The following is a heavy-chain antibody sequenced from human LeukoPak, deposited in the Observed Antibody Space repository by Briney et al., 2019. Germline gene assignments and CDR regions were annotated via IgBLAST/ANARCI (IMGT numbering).Heavy chain of an antibody. Sequence: GGSLRLSCAASGFTFSSYAMSWVRQAPGKGLEWVSGLTGSGGSTYYAHSVKGRFTISRDNSKNTLYLQMNSLRAEDTAVYYCAKERVKSYYYDSSGYSWDYWGQGTLVTVSS. D-gene: IGHD3-22*01. CDR2: LTGSGGST. V-gene: IGHV3-23*01. J-gene: IGHJ4*02. CDR1: GFTFSSYA. CDR3: AKERVKSYYYDSSGYSWDY.